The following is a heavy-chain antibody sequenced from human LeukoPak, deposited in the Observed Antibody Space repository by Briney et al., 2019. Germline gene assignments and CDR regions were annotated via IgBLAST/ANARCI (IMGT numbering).Heavy chain of an antibody. CDR3: ASAAAGKDY. J-gene: IGHJ4*02. Sequence: SGGSLRLSCAASGFTFSDYYMSWIRQAPGKGREWVSYISSSSSYTNYADSVKGRFTISRYNAKNSLYLQMNSLRAEDTAVYYCASAAAGKDYWGQGTLVTVSS. CDR2: ISSSSSYT. CDR1: GFTFSDYY. D-gene: IGHD6-13*01. V-gene: IGHV3-11*06.